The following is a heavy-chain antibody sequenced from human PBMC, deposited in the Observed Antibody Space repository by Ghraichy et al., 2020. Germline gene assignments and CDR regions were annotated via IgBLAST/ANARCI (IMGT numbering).Heavy chain of an antibody. CDR1: GDSISSSSYY. CDR3: ASRMFSSSWYRIPDYGVAV. CDR2: IYYSGST. V-gene: IGHV4-39*01. J-gene: IGHJ6*02. Sequence: SQTLSLTCTVSGDSISSSSYYWGWIRQSPGKGLEWIGSIYYSGSTYHNPSLNSRVTISADTSKNQFSLKLSSVTAADTAVYYCASRMFSSSWYRIPDYGVAVWGQGTTVTVSS. D-gene: IGHD6-13*01.